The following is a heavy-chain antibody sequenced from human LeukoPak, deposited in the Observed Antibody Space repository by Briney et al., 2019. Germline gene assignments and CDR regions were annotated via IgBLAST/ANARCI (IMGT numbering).Heavy chain of an antibody. CDR1: GFTFSSYS. V-gene: IGHV3-21*01. D-gene: IGHD2-2*01. J-gene: IGHJ4*02. Sequence: GGSLRLSCAASGFTFSSYSMNWVRQAPGKGLEWVSSISSSSSYIYYADSVKGQFTISRDNAKNSLYLQMNSLRAEDTAVYYCARELIGVVPAATNDYWGQGTLVTVSS. CDR3: ARELIGVVPAATNDY. CDR2: ISSSSSYI.